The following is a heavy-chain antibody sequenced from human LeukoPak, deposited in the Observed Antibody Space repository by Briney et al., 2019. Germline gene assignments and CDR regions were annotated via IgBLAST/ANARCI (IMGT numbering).Heavy chain of an antibody. V-gene: IGHV4-61*02. CDR1: GGSISSGSYY. CDR2: IYTSGST. CDR3: ARLAAAGKIYFDY. J-gene: IGHJ4*02. Sequence: SETLSLTCTVSGGSISSGSYYWSWIRQPAGKGLEWIGRIYTSGSTKYDPSLKSRVTISVDTSKNQFSLKLSSVTAADTAVYYCARLAAAGKIYFDYWGQGTLVTVSS. D-gene: IGHD6-13*01.